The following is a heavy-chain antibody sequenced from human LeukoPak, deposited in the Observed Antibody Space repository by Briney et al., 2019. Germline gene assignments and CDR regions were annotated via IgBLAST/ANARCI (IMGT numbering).Heavy chain of an antibody. CDR1: GFNFSIYD. Sequence: PGRSLRLSCAASGFNFSIYDMHWVRQAPGKGLEWVAVIWFDGSIKYYADSVKGRFTISRDNSENMLFLQMNSLTAEDTAVYYCGRWALDYWGQGTVVTVSS. J-gene: IGHJ4*02. CDR3: GRWALDY. CDR2: IWFDGSIK. V-gene: IGHV3-33*01.